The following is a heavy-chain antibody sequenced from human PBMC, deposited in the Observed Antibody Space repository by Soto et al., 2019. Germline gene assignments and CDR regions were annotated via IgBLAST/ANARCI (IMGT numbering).Heavy chain of an antibody. J-gene: IGHJ6*02. V-gene: IGHV1-69*13. CDR1: GGTFSSYA. CDR3: ARGGSGNYYYYGMDV. Sequence: ASVKVSCKASGGTFSSYAISWVRQAPGQGLEWMGGIIPIFGTANYAQKFQGRVTITADESTSTAYMELSSLRSEDTAVYYCARGGSGNYYYYGMDVWGQGTTVTVS. CDR2: IIPIFGTA. D-gene: IGHD3-10*01.